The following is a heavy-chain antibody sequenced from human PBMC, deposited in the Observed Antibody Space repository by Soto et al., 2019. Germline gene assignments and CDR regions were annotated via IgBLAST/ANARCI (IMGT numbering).Heavy chain of an antibody. Sequence: PSQTLSLTCVISGDSLSTNGVAWNWIRQSPSRGLEWLGRTYYKSKWYNDYAVSVKSRITINPDTSKNQFSLQLNSVTPEDTGVYFCVRGRVSAFYYCGQGTLVTVSS. V-gene: IGHV6-1*01. CDR3: VRGRVSAFYY. CDR1: GDSLSTNGVA. D-gene: IGHD3-3*01. CDR2: TYYKSKWYN. J-gene: IGHJ4*02.